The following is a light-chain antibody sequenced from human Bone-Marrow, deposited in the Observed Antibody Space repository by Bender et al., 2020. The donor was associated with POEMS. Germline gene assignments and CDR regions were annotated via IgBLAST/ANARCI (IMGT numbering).Light chain of an antibody. CDR3: CSFAGSSTFV. CDR1: SSDVGSYNY. V-gene: IGLV2-23*02. Sequence: QSALTQPASVSGSPGQSIIISCTGASSDVGSYNYVSWYQQHPGKAPKLLIYEVTKRPSGVPDRFSGSKSGNTASLTISGLQAEDEADYYCCSFAGSSTFVFGGGTKLTVL. J-gene: IGLJ3*02. CDR2: EVT.